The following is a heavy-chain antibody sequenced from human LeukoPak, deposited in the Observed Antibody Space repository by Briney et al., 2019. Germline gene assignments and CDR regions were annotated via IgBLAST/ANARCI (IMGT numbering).Heavy chain of an antibody. J-gene: IGHJ3*02. Sequence: GGSLTLSCAASGFTFSSYSMNWVRQAPGKGLEWVSSISSSSSYIYYADSVKGRFTISRDNAKNSLYLQMNSLRAEDTAVYYCARDLSGSYYVAFDIWGQGTMVTVSS. D-gene: IGHD1-26*01. V-gene: IGHV3-21*01. CDR3: ARDLSGSYYVAFDI. CDR1: GFTFSSYS. CDR2: ISSSSSYI.